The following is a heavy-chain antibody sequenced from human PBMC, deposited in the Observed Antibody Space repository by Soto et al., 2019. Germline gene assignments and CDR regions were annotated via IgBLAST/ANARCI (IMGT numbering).Heavy chain of an antibody. CDR1: GFTFSSYA. J-gene: IGHJ1*01. CDR3: XXSSRIAVAGTPLHRRVGGYFQH. CDR2: ISGSGGST. Sequence: EVQLLESGGGLVQPGGSLRLSCAASGFTFSSYAMSWVRQAPGKGLEWVSAISGSGGSTYYADSVKGRFTISRDNSKNXXXXXXXXXXXXXXXXXXXXXSSRIAVAGTPLHRRVGGYFQHWGQGTLVTVSS. V-gene: IGHV3-23*01. D-gene: IGHD6-19*01.